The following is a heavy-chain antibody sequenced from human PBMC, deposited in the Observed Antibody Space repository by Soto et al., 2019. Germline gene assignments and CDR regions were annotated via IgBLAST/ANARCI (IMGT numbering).Heavy chain of an antibody. V-gene: IGHV3-74*01. Sequence: PGGSLRLSCAASGFTFSSYWMHWVRQAPGKGLVWVSRINSDGSSTSYADSVKGRFTISRDNAKNTLYLQMNSLRAEDTAVYYCAREVLTSNYQYYYYGMDVWGQGTTVTVSS. J-gene: IGHJ6*02. CDR1: GFTFSSYW. CDR2: INSDGSST. D-gene: IGHD4-4*01. CDR3: AREVLTSNYQYYYYGMDV.